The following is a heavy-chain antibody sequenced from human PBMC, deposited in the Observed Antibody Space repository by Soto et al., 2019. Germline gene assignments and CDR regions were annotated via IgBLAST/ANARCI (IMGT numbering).Heavy chain of an antibody. CDR1: GGSISRYC. J-gene: IGHJ6*02. CDR3: ARGEIGNGYGMDV. D-gene: IGHD2-8*01. V-gene: IGHV4-4*07. Sequence: KPSETLSLTCTVSGGSISRYCWRWIRQPSGKGLEWIGRIYPSGSTNYSPSLKSRVTMSVDTSKNQLSLKLSSVTAADTAVYYCARGEIGNGYGMDVWGQGTTVTVSS. CDR2: IYPSGST.